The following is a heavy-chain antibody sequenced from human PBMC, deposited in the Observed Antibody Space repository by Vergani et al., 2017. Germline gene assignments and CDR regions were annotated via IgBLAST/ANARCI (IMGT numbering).Heavy chain of an antibody. Sequence: EVQLLESGGGLVQPGGSLRLSCAASGFTFSSYAMSWVRQAPGKGLEWVSAISGSGGSTYYADSVKGRFTISRDNSKNTLYLQMNSLRAEDTAVYYCAKDPMITFGGVIVELDYRGQGTLVTVSS. V-gene: IGHV3-23*01. CDR3: AKDPMITFGGVIVELDY. D-gene: IGHD3-16*02. J-gene: IGHJ4*02. CDR2: ISGSGGST. CDR1: GFTFSSYA.